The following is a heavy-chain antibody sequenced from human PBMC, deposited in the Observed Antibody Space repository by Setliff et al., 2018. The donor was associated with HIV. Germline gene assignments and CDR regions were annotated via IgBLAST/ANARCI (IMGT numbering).Heavy chain of an antibody. CDR3: AKDSGSGDCTNGVCLDFDY. CDR1: RFTFSNYA. Sequence: GGSLRLSCAASRFTFSNYAMSWVRQAPGKGLEWVSVISGSGGNTYYADSVKGRFTISRDNSKNTVYLQMNSLRAEDTAVYYCAKDSGSGDCTNGVCLDFDYWGQGTLVTVSS. V-gene: IGHV3-23*01. D-gene: IGHD2-8*01. CDR2: ISGSGGNT. J-gene: IGHJ4*02.